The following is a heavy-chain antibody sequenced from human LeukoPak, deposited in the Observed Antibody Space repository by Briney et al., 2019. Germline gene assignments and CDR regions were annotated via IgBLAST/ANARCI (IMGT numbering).Heavy chain of an antibody. V-gene: IGHV1-18*01. Sequence: ASVKVSCKASGYTFTSYGISWVRQAPGQGLEWMGWISAYNGNTNYAQKFQGRVTITADESTSTAYMELRSLRSDDTAVYYCARDLKMAYSSGRYSWGTGSSNDYWGQGTLVTVSS. J-gene: IGHJ4*02. CDR1: GYTFTSYG. CDR3: ARDLKMAYSSGRYSWGTGSSNDY. CDR2: ISAYNGNT. D-gene: IGHD6-19*01.